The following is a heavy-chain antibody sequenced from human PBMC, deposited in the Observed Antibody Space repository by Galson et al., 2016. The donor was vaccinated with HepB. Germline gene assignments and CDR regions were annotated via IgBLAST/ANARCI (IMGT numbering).Heavy chain of an antibody. V-gene: IGHV3-11*04. CDR1: GFTFRDFA. D-gene: IGHD4-17*01. J-gene: IGHJ4*02. CDR2: ISNNGGGT. Sequence: SLRLSCATSGFTFRDFALSWVRQAPGKGLEWVSAISNNGGGTFYADSVKGRFTISRDNPANSVYLQMTSLRVEDTAVYYCARDYGDSTGGFWGRGTLVTVSS. CDR3: ARDYGDSTGGF.